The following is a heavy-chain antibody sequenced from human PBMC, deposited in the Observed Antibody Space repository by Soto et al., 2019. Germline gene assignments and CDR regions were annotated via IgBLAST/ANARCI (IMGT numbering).Heavy chain of an antibody. J-gene: IGHJ4*02. CDR1: GDSVSGNSAA. D-gene: IGHD3-10*01. CDR3: AREFPSYNNSDSYFDY. CDR2: TYYRSKWYN. V-gene: IGHV6-1*01. Sequence: SQTLSLTCAISGDSVSGNSAAWNWIRQSPSRGLEWLGRTYYRSKWYNDYAVSVKSRITVTPDTSKNQFSLHLNSVTPDDTSVYYCAREFPSYNNSDSYFDYWGQGSLVTFSS.